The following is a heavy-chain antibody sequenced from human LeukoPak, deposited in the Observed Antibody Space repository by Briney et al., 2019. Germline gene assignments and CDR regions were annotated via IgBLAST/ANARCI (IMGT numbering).Heavy chain of an antibody. CDR1: GYTFTSYG. CDR3: ARRNYDYVWGSYLETYYFDY. V-gene: IGHV1-18*01. CDR2: ISAYNGNT. J-gene: IGHJ4*02. Sequence: ASAKVSCKASGYTFTSYGISWVRQAPGQGLEWMGWISAYNGNTNYAQKLQGRVTMTTDTSTSTAYMELRGLRSDDTAVYYCARRNYDYVWGSYLETYYFDYWGQGTLVTVSS. D-gene: IGHD3-16*02.